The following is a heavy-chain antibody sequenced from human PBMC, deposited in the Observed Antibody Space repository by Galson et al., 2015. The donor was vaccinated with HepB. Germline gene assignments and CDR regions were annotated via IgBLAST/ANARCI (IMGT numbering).Heavy chain of an antibody. CDR2: TYYRSKWYN. D-gene: IGHD6-19*01. Sequence: CAISGDSVSSNSAAWNWIRQSPSRGLEWLGRTYYRSKWYNDYAVSVKSRITINPDTSKNQFSLQLNSVTPEDTAVYYCAREAAVRHSSGWRPPQTWFDPWGQGTLVTVSS. J-gene: IGHJ5*02. V-gene: IGHV6-1*01. CDR1: GDSVSSNSAA. CDR3: AREAAVRHSSGWRPPQTWFDP.